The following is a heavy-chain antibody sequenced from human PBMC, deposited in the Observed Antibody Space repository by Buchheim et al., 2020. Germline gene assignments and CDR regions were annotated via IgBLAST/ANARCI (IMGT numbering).Heavy chain of an antibody. V-gene: IGHV3-21*01. J-gene: IGHJ6*02. Sequence: EVQLLESGGGLVQPGGSLRLSCAASGFTFSSYSMNWVRQAPGKGLEWVSSISSSSSYIYYADSVKGRFTISRDNAKNSQYLQMNSLRAEDTAVYYCARDTGGAVDYYYYGMDVWGQGTT. CDR2: ISSSSSYI. CDR1: GFTFSSYS. CDR3: ARDTGGAVDYYYYGMDV. D-gene: IGHD6-19*01.